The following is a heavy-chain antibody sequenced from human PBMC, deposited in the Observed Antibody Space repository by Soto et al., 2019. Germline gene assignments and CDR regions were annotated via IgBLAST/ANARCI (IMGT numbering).Heavy chain of an antibody. Sequence: QVQLVQSGAEVKKPGSSVKVFCKASGGTFTNYAVSWVRQAPGQGLEWMGGIIPVFGTANYAQKLQVRVTITADESTSTTYMDLTSLRSDDTAVYYCARGSSGWYYFDYWGQGTLITVSS. V-gene: IGHV1-69*12. CDR2: IIPVFGTA. D-gene: IGHD6-19*01. J-gene: IGHJ4*02. CDR1: GGTFTNYA. CDR3: ARGSSGWYYFDY.